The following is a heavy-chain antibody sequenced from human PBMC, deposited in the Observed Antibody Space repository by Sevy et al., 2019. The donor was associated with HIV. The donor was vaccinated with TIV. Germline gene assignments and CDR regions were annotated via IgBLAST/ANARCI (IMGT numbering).Heavy chain of an antibody. CDR2: ISSSGSTK. J-gene: IGHJ4*02. Sequence: GGSLRLSCAASGFTFSDYYMSWIRQAPGKGLEWVSYISSSGSTKYYADSVKGRFTISRDNAKNSLYLQMNSLRAEDTAVYYCARSRGSNWFLFDYWGQGTLVTVSS. CDR1: GFTFSDYY. CDR3: ARSRGSNWFLFDY. D-gene: IGHD6-13*01. V-gene: IGHV3-11*01.